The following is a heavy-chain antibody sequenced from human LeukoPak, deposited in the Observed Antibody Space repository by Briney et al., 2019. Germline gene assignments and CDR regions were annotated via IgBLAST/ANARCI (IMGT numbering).Heavy chain of an antibody. J-gene: IGHJ5*02. D-gene: IGHD2-21*01. Sequence: HAGGSLRLSCAASGFTFSSYAMHWVRQAPGKGLEWVAVTSSDGSNKYCADSVKGRFTISRDNSKNTMVLQMNRLTIEDTAVYFCARDRGVKETWVEFDPWGQGTLVTVSS. CDR3: ARDRGVKETWVEFDP. CDR2: TSSDGSNK. CDR1: GFTFSSYA. V-gene: IGHV3-30*01.